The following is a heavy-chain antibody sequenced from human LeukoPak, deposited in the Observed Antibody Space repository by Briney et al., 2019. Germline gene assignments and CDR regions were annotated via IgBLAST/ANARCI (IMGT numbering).Heavy chain of an antibody. CDR3: ARGRVVVDY. CDR2: INHSGST. V-gene: IGHV4-34*01. Sequence: SETLSLTCAVYGGSFSGYYWSWIRQPPGKGLEWIGEINHSGSTNYNPSLKSRVTISVDTSENQFSLKLSSVTAADTAVYYCARGRVVVDYWGQGTLVTVSP. CDR1: GGSFSGYY. J-gene: IGHJ4*02. D-gene: IGHD2-15*01.